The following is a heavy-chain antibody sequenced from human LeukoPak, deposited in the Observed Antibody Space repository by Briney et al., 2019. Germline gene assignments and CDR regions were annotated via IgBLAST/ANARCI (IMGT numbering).Heavy chain of an antibody. V-gene: IGHV3-30*02. CDR3: AKVPFTVTTPYFDY. D-gene: IGHD4-17*01. CDR1: GFMFDGYG. Sequence: GGSLRLSCAASGFMFDGYGMHWVRQAPGKGLEWVAFIRYDGSNKYYADSVKGRFTISRDNSKNTLYLQMNSLRAEDTAVYYCAKVPFTVTTPYFDYWGQGTLVTVSS. J-gene: IGHJ4*02. CDR2: IRYDGSNK.